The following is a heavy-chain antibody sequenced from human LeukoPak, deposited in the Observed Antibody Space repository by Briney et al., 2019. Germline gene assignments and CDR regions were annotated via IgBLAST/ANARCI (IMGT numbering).Heavy chain of an antibody. Sequence: ASVKVSCMASGYTFTRYAMHWVRQAPGQRLEWMGWINAGNGNTKYSQKFQGRVTITRDTSASTAYMELSSLRSEDTAVYYCARGLRYFDWPTQFDYWGQGTLVTVSS. V-gene: IGHV1-3*01. CDR2: INAGNGNT. D-gene: IGHD3-9*01. J-gene: IGHJ4*02. CDR1: GYTFTRYA. CDR3: ARGLRYFDWPTQFDY.